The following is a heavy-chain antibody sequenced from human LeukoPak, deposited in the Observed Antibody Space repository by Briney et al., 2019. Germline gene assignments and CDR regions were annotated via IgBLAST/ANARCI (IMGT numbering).Heavy chain of an antibody. CDR2: IWSHGNTK. V-gene: IGHV3-33*01. CDR1: GFVFSTYG. J-gene: IGHJ3*02. CDR3: ARDDDYDDHNTFDM. Sequence: GGSLRLSCAASGFVFSTYGMHWVRQAPGKGLEWVAVIWSHGNTKKYADSVTGRFTISRDNSENTLYLEMNTLRAEDTAVYYCARDDDYDDHNTFDMWGHGTMVTVSS. D-gene: IGHD4-17*01.